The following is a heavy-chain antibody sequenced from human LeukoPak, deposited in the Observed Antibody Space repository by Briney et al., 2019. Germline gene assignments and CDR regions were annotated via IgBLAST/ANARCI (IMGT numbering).Heavy chain of an antibody. V-gene: IGHV4-38-2*02. CDR3: AKSITGTTRAFDI. CDR2: INYRGST. J-gene: IGHJ3*02. CDR1: GYSISSGFY. Sequence: SETLSLTCTVSGYSISSGFYWGWIRQPPGKGLEWIGYINYRGSTNYSPSLNSRVTISVDTSKNQFSLRLSSVTAADTAVYYCAKSITGTTRAFDIWGQGTMVTVSS. D-gene: IGHD1-20*01.